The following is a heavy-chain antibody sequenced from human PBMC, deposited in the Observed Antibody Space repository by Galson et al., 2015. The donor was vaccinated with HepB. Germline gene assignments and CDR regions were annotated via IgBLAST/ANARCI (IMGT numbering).Heavy chain of an antibody. CDR3: AREESRDSSGSHYYYYYGMDV. CDR2: ISYDGSNK. Sequence: SLRLSCAASGFTFSSYAMHWVRQAPGKGLEWVAVISYDGSNKYYADSVKGRFTISRGNAKNSLYLQMNSLRAEDTAVYYCAREESRDSSGSHYYYYYGMDVWGQGTTVTVSS. CDR1: GFTFSSYA. J-gene: IGHJ6*02. D-gene: IGHD3-22*01. V-gene: IGHV3-30-3*01.